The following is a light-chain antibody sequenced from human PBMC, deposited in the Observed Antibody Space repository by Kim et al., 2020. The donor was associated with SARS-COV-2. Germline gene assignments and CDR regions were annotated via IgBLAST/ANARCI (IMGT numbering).Light chain of an antibody. V-gene: IGLV3-1*01. CDR1: KLGGKY. Sequence: SVSPGQTAIITCSGDKLGGKYVYWYHQKPGQSPVLVMYQDKKRPSGIPERFSGSSSGNTATLTISGTQAMDETDYYCQAWDNNIVVFGEGTQLTAL. CDR3: QAWDNNIVV. J-gene: IGLJ3*02. CDR2: QDK.